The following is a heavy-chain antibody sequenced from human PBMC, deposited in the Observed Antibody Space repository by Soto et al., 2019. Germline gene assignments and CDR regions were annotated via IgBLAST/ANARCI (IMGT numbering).Heavy chain of an antibody. CDR1: GGTFSNHA. CDR3: ARDDATYCGGDCYRYFYYGMDV. Sequence: SVKVSCKASGGTFSNHAISWVRQAPGQGLEWVGGIIPMFPTADYAQRFQGRVTITADDSTTTVYMELSGLRSEDTAMYYCARDDATYCGGDCYRYFYYGMDVWGQGTTVTV. CDR2: IIPMFPTA. J-gene: IGHJ6*02. V-gene: IGHV1-69*13. D-gene: IGHD2-21*02.